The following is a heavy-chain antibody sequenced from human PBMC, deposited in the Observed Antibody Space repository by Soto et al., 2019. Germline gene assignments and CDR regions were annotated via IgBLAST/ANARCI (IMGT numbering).Heavy chain of an antibody. CDR3: ARLRIMITFGELRPGGGFDI. Sequence: SVKVSCKASGGTFSSYAISWVRQAPGQGLEWMGGIIPIFGTANYAQKFQGRVTITADESTSTAYMELSSLRSEDTAVYYCARLRIMITFGELRPGGGFDIWGQVTMVTASS. V-gene: IGHV1-69*13. CDR2: IIPIFGTA. CDR1: GGTFSSYA. D-gene: IGHD3-16*01. J-gene: IGHJ3*02.